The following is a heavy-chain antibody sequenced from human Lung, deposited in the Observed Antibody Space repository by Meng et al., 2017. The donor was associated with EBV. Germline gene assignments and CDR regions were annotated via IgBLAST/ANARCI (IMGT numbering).Heavy chain of an antibody. CDR2: VYYTGGT. D-gene: IGHD2-2*02. CDR1: GAPLRSDGYF. Sequence: QVLLRGSVPGLVKPSETLSLPCTVSGAPLRSDGYFWSWIRQSPGKGLEWIGYVYYTGGTDYNPSLKSRVTISVDTSKNQFSLKLKSVTTADTAVYYCARESPVPASIGDYFDYWGQGILVTVSS. CDR3: ARESPVPASIGDYFDY. V-gene: IGHV4-61*08. J-gene: IGHJ4*02.